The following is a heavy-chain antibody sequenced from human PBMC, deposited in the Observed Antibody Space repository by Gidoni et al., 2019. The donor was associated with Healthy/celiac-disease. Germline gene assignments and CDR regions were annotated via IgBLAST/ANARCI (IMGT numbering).Heavy chain of an antibody. CDR3: ARGHYGSVSYYPYYYYGMDV. V-gene: IGHV3-66*02. CDR2: IYSGGST. J-gene: IGHJ6*02. Sequence: EVQLVESGGGLVQPGGSLRLSCAASGFTVSSNYMSWVRQAPGKGLEWVSVIYSGGSTYYADSVKGRFTISRDNSKNTLYLQMNSLRAEDTAVYYCARGHYGSVSYYPYYYYGMDVWGQGTTVTVSS. D-gene: IGHD3-10*01. CDR1: GFTVSSNY.